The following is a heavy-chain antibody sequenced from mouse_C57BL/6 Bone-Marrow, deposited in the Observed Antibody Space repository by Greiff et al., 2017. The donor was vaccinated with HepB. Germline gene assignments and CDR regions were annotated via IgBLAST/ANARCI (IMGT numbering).Heavy chain of an antibody. J-gene: IGHJ4*01. CDR1: GYSITSGYY. V-gene: IGHV3-6*01. D-gene: IGHD2-5*01. CDR2: ISYDGSN. CDR3: ARGYSNYFYAMDY. Sequence: ESGPGLVKPSQSLSLTCSVTGYSITSGYYWNWIRQFPGNKLEWMGYISYDGSNNYNPSLKNRISITRDTSKNQFFLKLNSVTTEDTATYYCARGYSNYFYAMDYWGQGTSVTFSS.